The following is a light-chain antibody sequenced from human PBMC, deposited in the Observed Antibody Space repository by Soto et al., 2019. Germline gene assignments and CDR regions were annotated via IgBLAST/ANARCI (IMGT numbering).Light chain of an antibody. J-gene: IGKJ1*01. V-gene: IGKV3-11*01. CDR3: QQRSNWQT. CDR2: DAS. Sequence: EIVLTQSPATLSLSPGERATLSCRASQSVRSYVAWYQQKPGQAPRLLIYDASNRATGIPARFSGSGSGTDFTLTISSLEPEDFAVYYCQQRSNWQTFGQGTKVEIK. CDR1: QSVRSY.